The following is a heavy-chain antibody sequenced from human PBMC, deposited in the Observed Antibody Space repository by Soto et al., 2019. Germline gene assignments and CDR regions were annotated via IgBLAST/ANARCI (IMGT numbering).Heavy chain of an antibody. V-gene: IGHV5-51*01. CDR3: ARVTMVRGLTIFRAKILDV. CDR1: GYSYTTYW. CDR2: IYPGYSGT. Sequence: GESLKISCKGSGYSYTTYWIGWVRQMPGKGLEGMGGIYPGYSGTRYTPSSQGQVTISADKSISTAYLQWSSLKASDTAMYYCARVTMVRGLTIFRAKILDVWGQGTTVTVSS. J-gene: IGHJ6*02. D-gene: IGHD3-10*01.